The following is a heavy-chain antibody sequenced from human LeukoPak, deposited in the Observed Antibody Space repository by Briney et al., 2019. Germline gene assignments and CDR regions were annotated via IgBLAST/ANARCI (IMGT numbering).Heavy chain of an antibody. CDR3: VKAATVTIHYYYYGMGV. J-gene: IGHJ6*02. CDR2: IRSNGDST. CDR1: GFTFSNFA. V-gene: IGHV3-64D*09. D-gene: IGHD4-17*01. Sequence: GGSLRLSCSASGFTFSNFAMHWVRQAPGKGLEHVSAIRSNGDSTYYTDSVKGRFTISRDNSQKTLYLQMSSLRAEDTGVYYCVKAATVTIHYYYYGMGVWGQGTTVTVSS.